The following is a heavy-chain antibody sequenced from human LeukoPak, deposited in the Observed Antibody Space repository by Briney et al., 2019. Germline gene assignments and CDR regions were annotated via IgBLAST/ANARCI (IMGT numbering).Heavy chain of an antibody. CDR1: GYSFTSYW. Sequence: GESLKISCKGSGYSFTSYWIAWVRQMPGKALEWMGIIYPVDSDTRYSPSFQGQVTMSADKSISTAYLQWSSLKASDTAMYYCARLHSGKYFDYWGQGTLVTVSS. CDR2: IYPVDSDT. D-gene: IGHD1-26*01. CDR3: ARLHSGKYFDY. V-gene: IGHV5-51*01. J-gene: IGHJ4*02.